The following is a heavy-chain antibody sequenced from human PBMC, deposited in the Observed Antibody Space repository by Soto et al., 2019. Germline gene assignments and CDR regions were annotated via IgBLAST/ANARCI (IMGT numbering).Heavy chain of an antibody. CDR2: INHSGST. CDR3: ARCPYCSSTSCYAGSYYYYMDV. D-gene: IGHD2-2*01. CDR1: GGSFSGYY. V-gene: IGHV4-34*01. Sequence: SETLSLTCAVYGGSFSGYYWSWIRQPPGKGLEWIGEINHSGSTNYNPSLKSRVTISVDTSKNQFSLKLSSVTAADTAVYYCARCPYCSSTSCYAGSYYYYMDVWGKGTTVTVSS. J-gene: IGHJ6*03.